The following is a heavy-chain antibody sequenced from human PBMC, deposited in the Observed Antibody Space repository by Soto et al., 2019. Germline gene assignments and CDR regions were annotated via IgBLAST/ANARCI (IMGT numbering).Heavy chain of an antibody. CDR1: GFTFSSYA. V-gene: IGHV3-23*01. J-gene: IGHJ4*02. CDR3: ARRSSGWYFDY. D-gene: IGHD6-19*01. CDR2: ISGSGGST. Sequence: GGSLRLSCAASGFTFSSYAMSWVRQAPGKGLEWVSVISGSGGSTYYADSVKGRFTISRDNSKNTLYLQMSSLRAEDTAVYYCARRSSGWYFDYWGQGTLVTVSS.